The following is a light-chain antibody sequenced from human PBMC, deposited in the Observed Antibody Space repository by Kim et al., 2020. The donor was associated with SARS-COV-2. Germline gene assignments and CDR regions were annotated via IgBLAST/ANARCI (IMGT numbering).Light chain of an antibody. CDR1: VLAKKY. J-gene: IGLJ2*01. V-gene: IGLV3-27*01. CDR3: YSAADNNVV. CDR2: NDR. Sequence: SVSPGQTARITCSGDVLAKKYARWFQQQPGQALVLVIYNDRERPSGIPERFSGSSSGTTVTLTISGAQVEDEADYYCYSAADNNVVFGGGTQLTVL.